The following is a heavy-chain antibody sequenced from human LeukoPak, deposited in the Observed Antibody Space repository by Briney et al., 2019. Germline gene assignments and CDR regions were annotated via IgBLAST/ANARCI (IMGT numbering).Heavy chain of an antibody. V-gene: IGHV4-34*01. CDR1: GGSFSGYY. J-gene: IGHJ6*02. Sequence: SETLSLTCAVYGGSFSGYYWSWIRQPPGKGLEWIGEINHSGSTNCNPSLKSRVTISVDTSKNQFSLKLSSVTAADTAVYYCARNYYYYYGMDVWGQGTTVTVSS. CDR2: INHSGST. CDR3: ARNYYYYYGMDV.